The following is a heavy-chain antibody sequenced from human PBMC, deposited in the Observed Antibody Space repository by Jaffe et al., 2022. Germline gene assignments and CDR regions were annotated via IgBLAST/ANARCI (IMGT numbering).Heavy chain of an antibody. CDR2: INPNSGGT. D-gene: IGHD3-10*01. V-gene: IGHV1-2*06. CDR3: ARDGTRGKIDGAFDI. CDR1: GYTFTGYY. Sequence: QVQLVQSGAEVKKPGASVKVSCKASGYTFTGYYMHWVRQAPGQGLEWMGRINPNSGGTNYAQKFQGRVTMTRDTSISTAYMELSRLRSDDTAVYYCARDGTRGKIDGAFDIWGQGTMVTVSS. J-gene: IGHJ3*02.